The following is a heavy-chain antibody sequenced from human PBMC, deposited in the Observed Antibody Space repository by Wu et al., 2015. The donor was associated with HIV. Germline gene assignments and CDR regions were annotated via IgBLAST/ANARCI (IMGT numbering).Heavy chain of an antibody. D-gene: IGHD4-23*01. CDR3: AXVDGGVGLLSFDV. V-gene: IGHV1-2*02. Sequence: QAQLVQSGAEVEKPGASVKVSCEASGYTFTDYYIHWVRQAPGQGLEWMGWISPHNGDTNYGQKFQGRVTMTRDPSITTAYMELSRLRSEDTAFYYCAXVDGGVGLLSFDVVGTKGQVVTV. CDR1: GYTFTDYY. J-gene: IGHJ3*01. CDR2: ISPHNGDT.